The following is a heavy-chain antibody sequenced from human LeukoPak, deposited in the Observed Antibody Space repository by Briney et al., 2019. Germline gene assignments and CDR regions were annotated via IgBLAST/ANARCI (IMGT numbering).Heavy chain of an antibody. CDR1: GYTFTGYY. Sequence: ASVKVSCKASGYTFTGYYMHWVRQAPGQGLEWMGWINPNSGGTNYAQKFQGRVTMTRDTSISTAYMELSRLRSDDTAVYYCVRVVVNGGDYFDYWGQGTLVTVSS. D-gene: IGHD2-15*01. CDR3: VRVVVNGGDYFDY. J-gene: IGHJ4*02. CDR2: INPNSGGT. V-gene: IGHV1-2*02.